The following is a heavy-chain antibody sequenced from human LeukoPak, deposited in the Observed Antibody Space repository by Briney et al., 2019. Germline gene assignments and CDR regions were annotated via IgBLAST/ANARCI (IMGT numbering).Heavy chain of an antibody. CDR1: GFAFSSYA. CDR2: ICGSGGST. D-gene: IGHD1-26*01. J-gene: IGHJ5*02. CDR3: AKDRQWEGFDP. Sequence: GGSLRLSCAASGFAFSSYAMSWVRQAPGKGLEWVSAICGSGGSTYYADSVKGRFTISRDNSKNTLYLQMNSLRAEDTAVYYCAKDRQWEGFDPWGQGTLATVSS. V-gene: IGHV3-23*01.